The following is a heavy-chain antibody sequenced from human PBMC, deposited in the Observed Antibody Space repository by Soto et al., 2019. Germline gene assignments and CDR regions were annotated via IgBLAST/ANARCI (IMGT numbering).Heavy chain of an antibody. Sequence: EVQLVESGGGLVQPGGSLRLSCAASGLTFSSNWMSWVRQAPGRGLECVANIKQDGNEKYYVDSVKGRFTISRDNAKNSLYLQMNSLRAEDTAVYYCASVVGAPNWFDPWGQGTLVTVSS. CDR1: GLTFSSNW. CDR2: IKQDGNEK. J-gene: IGHJ5*02. V-gene: IGHV3-7*02. D-gene: IGHD1-26*01. CDR3: ASVVGAPNWFDP.